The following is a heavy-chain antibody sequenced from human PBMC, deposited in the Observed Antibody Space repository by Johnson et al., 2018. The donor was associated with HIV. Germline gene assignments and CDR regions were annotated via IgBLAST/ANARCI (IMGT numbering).Heavy chain of an antibody. Sequence: QVQLVESGGGLIQPGGSLRLSCAASGFTVSNYGMHWVRQAPGKGLEWVAFIRYAGSNKYYADSVKGRFTISRDNPKNTLYLQMSSLRAEDTAVYYCARGSSGSWDAFDIWGQGTMVTVSS. CDR2: IRYAGSNK. D-gene: IGHD1-26*01. CDR3: ARGSSGSWDAFDI. J-gene: IGHJ3*02. V-gene: IGHV3-30*02. CDR1: GFTVSNYG.